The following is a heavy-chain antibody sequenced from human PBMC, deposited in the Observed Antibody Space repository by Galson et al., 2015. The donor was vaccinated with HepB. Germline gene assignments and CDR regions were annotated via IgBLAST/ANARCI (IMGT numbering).Heavy chain of an antibody. Sequence: SVKVSCKASGYTFTGYYMHWVRQAPGQGLEWMRRINPNSGGTNYAQKFQGRVTMTRDTSISTAYMELSRLRSDDTAVYYCARAASIAARTSLGYWGQGTLVTVSS. CDR3: ARAASIAARTSLGY. V-gene: IGHV1-2*06. CDR2: INPNSGGT. CDR1: GYTFTGYY. D-gene: IGHD6-6*01. J-gene: IGHJ4*02.